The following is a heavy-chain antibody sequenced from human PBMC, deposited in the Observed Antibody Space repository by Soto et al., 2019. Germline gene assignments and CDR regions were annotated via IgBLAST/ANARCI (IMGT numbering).Heavy chain of an antibody. D-gene: IGHD5-18*01. V-gene: IGHV4-30-4*01. CDR1: GGSISSGDYY. J-gene: IGHJ3*02. CDR2: IHYSGST. Sequence: QVQLQESGPGLVKPSQTLSLTCTVSGGSISSGDYYWSWIRQPPGKGLEWIGYIHYSGSTYYNPSLKSRVHISVDTSRNQFSLRLSSVTAADTAVYYCARVDSARGGYAFDIWGQGTVVTVSS. CDR3: ARVDSARGGYAFDI.